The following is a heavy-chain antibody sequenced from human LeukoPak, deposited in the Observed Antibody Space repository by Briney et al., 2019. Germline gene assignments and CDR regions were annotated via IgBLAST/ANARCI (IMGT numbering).Heavy chain of an antibody. CDR3: ARDLGVVTAYDDAFDI. CDR1: GYTFTSYD. D-gene: IGHD2-21*02. CDR2: MNPISGDT. J-gene: IGHJ3*02. Sequence: ASVKVSCKASGYTFTSYDVNWVRQATGQGLEWMGWMNPISGDTGYALKFQGRVTMSRNTSISTAYMELRSLRSDDTAVYYCARDLGVVTAYDDAFDIWGQGTMVTVSS. V-gene: IGHV1-8*01.